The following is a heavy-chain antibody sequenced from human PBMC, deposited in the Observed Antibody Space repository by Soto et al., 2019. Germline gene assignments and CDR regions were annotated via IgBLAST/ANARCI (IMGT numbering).Heavy chain of an antibody. CDR3: AQGDWYDP. CDR1: GFTFSNYG. J-gene: IGHJ5*02. V-gene: IGHV3-30*18. CDR2: ISYDGSNK. Sequence: QVQLVESGGGVVQPGRSLRLSCAASGFTFSNYGTHWVRQAPGKGLEWVAVISYDGSNKYYADSVKGRFSISRDNSKNTLYLQMNSLRAEDTAVYYCAQGDWYDPWGQGTLVTVSS.